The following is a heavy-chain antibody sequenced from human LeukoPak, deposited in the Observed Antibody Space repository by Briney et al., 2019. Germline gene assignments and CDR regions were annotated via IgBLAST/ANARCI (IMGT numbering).Heavy chain of an antibody. J-gene: IGHJ4*02. D-gene: IGHD4-23*01. CDR2: ITSSTGYT. CDR1: GFTFSDYY. V-gene: IGHV3-11*05. CDR3: ARGHGGNVDF. Sequence: GGSLRLSCAASGFTFSDYYMTWIRQAPGKGLEWVSYITSSTGYTNYADSVKGRFTMSRDNAKNSLYLQMNSLRAEDTAVYYCARGHGGNVDFWGQGSLVTVSS.